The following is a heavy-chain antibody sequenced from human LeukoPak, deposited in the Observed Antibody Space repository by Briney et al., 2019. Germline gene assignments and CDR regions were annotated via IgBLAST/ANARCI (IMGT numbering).Heavy chain of an antibody. CDR2: IKSKSDGGTT. V-gene: IGHV3-15*01. Sequence: PGGSLRLSCAASGFTFSNAWMSLVRQAPGKGLEWVGRIKSKSDGGTTDNAAPVKGRFTISRDDSKNTLYLQMNSLKTEDTAVYYCTTEDIAVTGIGLDYWGQGTLVTVSS. D-gene: IGHD6-19*01. J-gene: IGHJ4*02. CDR3: TTEDIAVTGIGLDY. CDR1: GFTFSNAW.